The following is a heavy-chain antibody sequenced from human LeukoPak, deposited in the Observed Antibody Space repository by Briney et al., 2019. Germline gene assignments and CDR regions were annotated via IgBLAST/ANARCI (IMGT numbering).Heavy chain of an antibody. CDR3: AKEASLDFWSGQQILFDP. V-gene: IGHV3-23*01. J-gene: IGHJ5*02. CDR1: GFNLRNYG. CDR2: ISGSGDST. Sequence: GGSLRLSCAASGFNLRNYGMNWVRQAPGKGLEWVSTISGSGDSTYYADSVKGRFTISRDNSKNTLYLQMNSLRAEDTAIYYCAKEASLDFWSGQQILFDPWGQGTLVTVSS. D-gene: IGHD3-3*01.